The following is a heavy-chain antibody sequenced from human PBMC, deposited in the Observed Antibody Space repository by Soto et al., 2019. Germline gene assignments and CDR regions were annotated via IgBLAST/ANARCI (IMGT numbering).Heavy chain of an antibody. Sequence: QVQLVQSGAEVKKPGASVTVSCKASGYTFTSYDINWVRQATGQGLEWMEWMNPNSSNTGYAQKFQGRVTMTRNTSISTAYMELSSLRSEDTAVYYCARVVGERTPLFQHWGQGTLVTVSS. D-gene: IGHD1-1*01. V-gene: IGHV1-8*01. CDR1: GYTFTSYD. CDR3: ARVVGERTPLFQH. J-gene: IGHJ1*01. CDR2: MNPNSSNT.